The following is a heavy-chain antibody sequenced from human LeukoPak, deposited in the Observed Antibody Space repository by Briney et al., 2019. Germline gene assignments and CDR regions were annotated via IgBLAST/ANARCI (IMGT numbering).Heavy chain of an antibody. CDR2: ISYDGSNK. CDR1: GFTFSSYG. CDR3: AKALTFYSGSYDY. V-gene: IGHV3-30*18. J-gene: IGHJ4*02. Sequence: GGSLRLSCAASGFTFSSYGMHWVCQAPGKGLEWVAVISYDGSNKYYADSVKGRFTFSRDNSKNTLYLQMNSLRAEDTAVYYCAKALTFYSGSYDYWGQGTLVTVSS. D-gene: IGHD1-26*01.